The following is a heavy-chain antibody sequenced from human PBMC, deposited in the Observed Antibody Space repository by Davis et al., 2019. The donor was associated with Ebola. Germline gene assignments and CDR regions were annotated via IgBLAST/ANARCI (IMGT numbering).Heavy chain of an antibody. CDR2: ISYDGSNK. CDR1: GFTFSSYG. J-gene: IGHJ6*02. CDR3: ARDQAIFGVVIAYYYGMDV. Sequence: GGSLRLSCAASGFTFSSYGMHWVRQAPGKGLEWVAVISYDGSNKYYADSVKGRFTISRDNSKNTLYLQMNSLRAEDTAVYYCARDQAIFGVVIAYYYGMDVWGQGTTVTVSS. D-gene: IGHD3-3*01. V-gene: IGHV3-30*03.